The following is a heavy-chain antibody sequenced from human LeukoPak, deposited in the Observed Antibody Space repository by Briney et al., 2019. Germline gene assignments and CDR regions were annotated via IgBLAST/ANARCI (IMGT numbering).Heavy chain of an antibody. V-gene: IGHV3-23*01. D-gene: IGHD6-13*01. CDR3: ARVGDSSSWLKDFDY. CDR2: ISGSGGST. Sequence: GGSLRLSCAASGFTFSSYAMSWVRQAPGKGLEWVSAISGSGGSTYYADSVKGRFTISRDNSKTTLYLQMNSLRAEDTAVYYCARVGDSSSWLKDFDYWGQGTLVTVSS. CDR1: GFTFSSYA. J-gene: IGHJ4*02.